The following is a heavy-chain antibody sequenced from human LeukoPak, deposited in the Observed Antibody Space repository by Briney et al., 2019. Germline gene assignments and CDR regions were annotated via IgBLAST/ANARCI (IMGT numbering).Heavy chain of an antibody. CDR2: FDPEDGET. J-gene: IGHJ4*02. CDR1: GYTLNELS. V-gene: IGHV1-24*01. Sequence: ASVKVSCKVSGYTLNELSMHWVRQAPGKGLEWMGGFDPEDGETIYARKFQGRVTMTEDSSTDTAYMELSSLRSEDTAVYYCATDRVAAAGTAGEMVYWGQGTLVTVSS. CDR3: ATDRVAAAGTAGEMVY. D-gene: IGHD6-13*01.